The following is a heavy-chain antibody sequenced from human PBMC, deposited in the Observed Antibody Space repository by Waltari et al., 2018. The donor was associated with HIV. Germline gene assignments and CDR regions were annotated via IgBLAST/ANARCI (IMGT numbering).Heavy chain of an antibody. D-gene: IGHD3-16*01. CDR2: IKSQMDGVTT. CDR1: GFTISDAW. V-gene: IGHV3-15*01. J-gene: IGHJ4*02. CDR3: ATLGGGTRDY. Sequence: EVQLVDSGGGLVKPGGSLRLSCAASGFTISDAWVSGVRQAPGGGLEWVGRIKSQMDGVTTDYAATMKGRCTISGDESKNTLYLQMNSLKVEDTAMYYCATLGGGTRDYWGQGTLVTVSS.